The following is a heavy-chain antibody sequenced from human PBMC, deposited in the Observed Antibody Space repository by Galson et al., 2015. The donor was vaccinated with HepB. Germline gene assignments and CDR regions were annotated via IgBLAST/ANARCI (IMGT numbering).Heavy chain of an antibody. J-gene: IGHJ4*02. CDR3: ARSSYDYVWGSYRQPTLYFDY. Sequence: SLTCIVSGGSISSSSYYWGWIRQPPGKGLEWIGSIHYSGSTYYNPSLKSRVTISVDTSKNQFSLKLSSVTAADTAVYYCARSSYDYVWGSYRQPTLYFDYWGQGTLVTVSS. V-gene: IGHV4-39*01. CDR2: IHYSGST. CDR1: GGSISSSSYY. D-gene: IGHD3-16*02.